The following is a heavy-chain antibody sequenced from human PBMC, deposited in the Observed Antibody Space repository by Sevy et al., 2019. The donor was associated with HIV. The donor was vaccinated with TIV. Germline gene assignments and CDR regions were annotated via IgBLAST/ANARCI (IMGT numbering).Heavy chain of an antibody. Sequence: GGSLRLSCTASGFTFDDYAMSWFRQAPGKGPEWVAFITRNSYEAYGGTREYAASVKGRFTISRDDSKSIAYLQMNSLKTEDTAMYYCSRALATAVTPEYYFDYWGQGTLVTVSS. V-gene: IGHV3-49*03. D-gene: IGHD2-15*01. CDR2: ITRNSYEAYGGTR. J-gene: IGHJ4*02. CDR1: GFTFDDYA. CDR3: SRALATAVTPEYYFDY.